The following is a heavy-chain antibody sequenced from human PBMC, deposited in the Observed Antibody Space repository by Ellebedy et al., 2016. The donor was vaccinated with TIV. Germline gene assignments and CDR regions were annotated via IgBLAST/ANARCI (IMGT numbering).Heavy chain of an antibody. J-gene: IGHJ5*02. V-gene: IGHV4-39*01. Sequence: SETLSLXXTVSGGSISSSSYYWGWIRQPPGKGLEWIGSIYYSGSTYYNPSLKSRVTISVDTSKNQFSLKLSSVTAADTAVYYCARPPLITGTPVVPWGQGTLVTVSS. CDR3: ARPPLITGTPVVP. D-gene: IGHD1-20*01. CDR1: GGSISSSSYY. CDR2: IYYSGST.